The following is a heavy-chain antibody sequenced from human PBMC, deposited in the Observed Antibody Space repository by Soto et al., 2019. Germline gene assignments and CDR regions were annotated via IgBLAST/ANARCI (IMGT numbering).Heavy chain of an antibody. CDR1: GFSLSSPAVG. Sequence: QITLKESGPTLVKPTQTLTLTCTFSGFSLSSPAVGVNWIRQPPGKALEWLALIYWDDDNQYSTSLKTRLTITKDTPKIQVVLTMTNMDPVDTRTYYCAHGSGWLSDYWGQGTLVTVSS. D-gene: IGHD6-19*01. J-gene: IGHJ4*02. V-gene: IGHV2-5*02. CDR2: IYWDDDN. CDR3: AHGSGWLSDY.